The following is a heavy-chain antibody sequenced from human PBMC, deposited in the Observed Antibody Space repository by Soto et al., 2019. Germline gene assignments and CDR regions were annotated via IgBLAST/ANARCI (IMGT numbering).Heavy chain of an antibody. J-gene: IGHJ4*02. CDR2: IYYSGST. V-gene: IGHV4-61*08. CDR1: GGSISSGGYY. CDR3: ARLRVPYNMYYFDY. Sequence: PSETLSLTCTVSGGSISSGGYYWSWIRQHPGKGLEWIGYIYYSGSTNYNPSLKSRVTISVDTSKNQFSLKLSSVTAADTAVYYCARLRVPYNMYYFDYWGQGTLVTVSS. D-gene: IGHD1-20*01.